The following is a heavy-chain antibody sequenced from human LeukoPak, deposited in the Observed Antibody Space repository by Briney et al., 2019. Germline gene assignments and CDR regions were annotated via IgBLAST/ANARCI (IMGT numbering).Heavy chain of an antibody. CDR1: GFTVSSNY. D-gene: IGHD2-2*01. Sequence: QTGGSLRLSCAASGFTVSSNYMSWVRQAPGKGLEWVSVIYSGGSTYYADSVKGRFTISRDNSKNTLYLQMNSLRAEDTAVYYCARSPGGYCSSTSCPLFDPWGQGTLVTVSS. CDR2: IYSGGST. CDR3: ARSPGGYCSSTSCPLFDP. J-gene: IGHJ5*02. V-gene: IGHV3-53*01.